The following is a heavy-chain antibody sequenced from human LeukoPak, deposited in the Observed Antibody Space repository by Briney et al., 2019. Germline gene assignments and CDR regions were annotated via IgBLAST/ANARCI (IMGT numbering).Heavy chain of an antibody. CDR3: SLSSSWHSFDY. CDR2: IIPILGIA. Sequence: SVKVSCKASGGTFSSYAISWVRQAPGQGLEWMGRIIPILGIANYAQKFQGRVTITADKSTSTAYMELSSLRSEDTAVYYCSLSSSWHSFDYWGQGTLVTVSS. D-gene: IGHD6-13*01. J-gene: IGHJ4*02. CDR1: GGTFSSYA. V-gene: IGHV1-69*04.